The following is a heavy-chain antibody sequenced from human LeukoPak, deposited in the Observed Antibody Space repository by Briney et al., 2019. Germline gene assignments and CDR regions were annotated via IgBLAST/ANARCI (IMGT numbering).Heavy chain of an antibody. CDR3: AKALDRITMIVVATLFDY. D-gene: IGHD3-22*01. CDR1: GFTFSSYW. CDR2: INSDGSST. V-gene: IGHV3-74*01. J-gene: IGHJ4*02. Sequence: TGGSLRLSCAASGFTFSSYWMHWVRQAPGKGLVWVSRINSDGSSTSYADSVKGRFTISRDNAKNTLYLQMNSLRAEDTAVYYCAKALDRITMIVVATLFDYWGQGTLVTVSS.